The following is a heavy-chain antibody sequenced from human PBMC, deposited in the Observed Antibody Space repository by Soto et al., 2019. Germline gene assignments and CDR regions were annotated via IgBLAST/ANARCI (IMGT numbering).Heavy chain of an antibody. J-gene: IGHJ6*02. CDR1: GGSFSGYY. CDR3: ARDFPLLRYFDWLSRGYYYYGMDV. V-gene: IGHV4-34*01. Sequence: SETLSLSCVVYGGSFSGYYWSWIRQPPGKGLEWIGEINHSGSTNYNPSLKSRVTISVDTSKNQFSLKLSSVTAADTAVYYCARDFPLLRYFDWLSRGYYYYGMDVWGQGTTVTVSS. CDR2: INHSGST. D-gene: IGHD3-9*01.